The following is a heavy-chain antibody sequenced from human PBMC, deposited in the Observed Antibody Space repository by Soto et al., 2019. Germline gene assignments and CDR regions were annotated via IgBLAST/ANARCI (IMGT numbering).Heavy chain of an antibody. CDR3: ARDSVRSGSYAGY. CDR1: GYTFTTFG. CDR2: ITPYNGNT. V-gene: IGHV1-18*01. D-gene: IGHD1-26*01. J-gene: IGHJ4*02. Sequence: GASVKVSCKASGYTFTTFGINWVRQAPGQGLEWMGWITPYNGNTNYAQKFQGRVTLTTDTSTRTAYMELRSLRDDDTAMYYCARDSVRSGSYAGYWGQGALVTVSS.